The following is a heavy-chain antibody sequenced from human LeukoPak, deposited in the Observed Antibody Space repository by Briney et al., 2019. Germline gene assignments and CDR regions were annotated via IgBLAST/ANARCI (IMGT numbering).Heavy chain of an antibody. CDR2: IYWNDDK. CDR1: GFSLSTSGVG. CDR3: AHINGGNSYDYYYGMDV. J-gene: IGHJ6*02. Sequence: SGPTLVNPTRTLTLTCTFSGFSLSTSGVGVGWIRQPPGKALEWLALIYWNDDKRYSPSLKSRLTITKDTSKNQVVLTMTNMDPVDTATYYCAHINGGNSYDYYYGMDVWGQGTTVTVSS. V-gene: IGHV2-5*01. D-gene: IGHD4-23*01.